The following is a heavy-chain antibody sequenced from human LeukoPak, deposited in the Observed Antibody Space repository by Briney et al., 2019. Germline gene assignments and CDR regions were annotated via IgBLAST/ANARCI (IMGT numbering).Heavy chain of an antibody. CDR2: IYYSGST. J-gene: IGHJ5*02. Sequence: ASETLSLTCTVSGGSISSSSYYWGWIRQPPGKGLEWIGSIYYSGSTYYNPSLKSRVTISVDTSKNQFSLKLSSVTAADTAVYYCARRIAAAGYVDRFDPWGQGTLVTVSS. CDR3: ARRIAAAGYVDRFDP. V-gene: IGHV4-39*01. CDR1: GGSISSSSYY. D-gene: IGHD6-13*01.